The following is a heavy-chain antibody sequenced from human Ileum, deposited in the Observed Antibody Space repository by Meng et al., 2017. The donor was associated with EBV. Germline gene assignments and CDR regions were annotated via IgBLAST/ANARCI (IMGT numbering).Heavy chain of an antibody. CDR2: IYYSGST. CDR3: ARGGWSLDY. J-gene: IGHJ4*02. V-gene: IGHV4-59*08. D-gene: IGHD2-15*01. CDR1: GGSIRSYY. Sequence: RLVSGPGLVNPSGTVSLPCTVSGGSIRSYYWRWIRQPPGKGLEWIRYIYYSGSTNYNPSLKSRVTISVDTSKNQFSLNLSSVTAADTAVYYCARGGWSLDYWGQGTLVTVSS.